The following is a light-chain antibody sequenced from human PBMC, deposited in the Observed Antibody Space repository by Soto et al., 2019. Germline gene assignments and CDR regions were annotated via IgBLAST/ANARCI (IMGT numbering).Light chain of an antibody. J-gene: IGKJ1*01. CDR3: TQGTHWPRT. V-gene: IGKV2-30*01. CDR1: KSLVYSDGNTH. CDR2: RVS. Sequence: DVVLTQSPLSLPVNFGQPASISCRSSKSLVYSDGNTHLSWFHQRPGQSPRRLIYRVSSRDSGVRDRFSVSGSGTYFTLESSRVEAEDVGIYFCTQGTHWPRTFGQGTKVEVK.